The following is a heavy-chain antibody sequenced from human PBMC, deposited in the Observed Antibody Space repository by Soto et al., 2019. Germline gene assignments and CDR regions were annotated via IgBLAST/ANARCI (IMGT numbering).Heavy chain of an antibody. Sequence: SKTLSLTCTVSGGSFSSGDYYWSWVRQPPGKGLEWIGYIYYTGSTFNNPSLKSRVSISIDTSKTQFSLKLSSVTAADTAVYYCARIHFGDEPSYYYYGMDVWGQGTTVTVSS. CDR2: IYYTGST. CDR3: ARIHFGDEPSYYYYGMDV. D-gene: IGHD4-17*01. V-gene: IGHV4-30-4*01. J-gene: IGHJ6*02. CDR1: GGSFSSGDYY.